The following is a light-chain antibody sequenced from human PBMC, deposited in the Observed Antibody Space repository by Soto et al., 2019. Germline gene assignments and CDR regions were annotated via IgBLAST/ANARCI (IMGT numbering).Light chain of an antibody. V-gene: IGLV2-14*01. Sequence: QSALTQPASVSGSPGQSITISCTGTSSDVGGYKYVSWYQQHPGEAPKLMIYDVSNRPSGVSNRFSGSKSCNTASLTISGLQAEDDADYYCSSYTSSSTRVFGTGTKLTVL. CDR1: SSDVGGYKY. CDR2: DVS. J-gene: IGLJ1*01. CDR3: SSYTSSSTRV.